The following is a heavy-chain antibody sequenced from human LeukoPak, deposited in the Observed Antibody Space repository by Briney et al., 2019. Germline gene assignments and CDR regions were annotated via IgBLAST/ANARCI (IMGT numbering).Heavy chain of an antibody. CDR3: ARGGDRRGFDY. CDR2: IYDSGTT. V-gene: IGHV4-31*03. J-gene: IGHJ4*02. CDR1: GGSISDGGYY. Sequence: PSETLSLTCTVSGGSISDGGYYWSWIRQHPGKGLEWIGYIYDSGTTYYSPALQSRVTISVDTSDNKFSLKLKSLTAADTAVYYCARGGDRRGFDYWGQGTLATVSS. D-gene: IGHD1-14*01.